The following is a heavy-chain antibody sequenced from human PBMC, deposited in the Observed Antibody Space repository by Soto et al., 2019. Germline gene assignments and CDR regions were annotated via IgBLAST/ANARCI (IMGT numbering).Heavy chain of an antibody. J-gene: IGHJ5*02. Sequence: QVQLVQSGAEVKKPGASVKVSCKASGYTFTRYAIHWVRQAPGQRLEWMGWINAANGNTKYSQKFQGRVTITRDTSASTAHMELSSLRSEDTAVYCCARDQGYYERGGYYSPWGQGTLVTVSS. CDR3: ARDQGYYERGGYYSP. V-gene: IGHV1-3*01. CDR1: GYTFTRYA. CDR2: INAANGNT. D-gene: IGHD3-22*01.